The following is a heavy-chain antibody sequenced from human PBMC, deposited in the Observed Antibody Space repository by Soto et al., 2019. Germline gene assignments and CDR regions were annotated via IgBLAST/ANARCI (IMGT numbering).Heavy chain of an antibody. V-gene: IGHV1-18*01. CDR3: ARAPKIWSGYYRTPPFDY. J-gene: IGHJ4*02. D-gene: IGHD3-3*01. CDR1: GYTFTSYG. CDR2: ISAYNGNT. Sequence: ASVKVSCKASGYTFTSYGISWVRQAPGQGLEWMGWISAYNGNTNYAQKLQGRVTMTTDTSTSTAYMELRSLRSDDTAVYYCARAPKIWSGYYRTPPFDYWGQGTLVTVSS.